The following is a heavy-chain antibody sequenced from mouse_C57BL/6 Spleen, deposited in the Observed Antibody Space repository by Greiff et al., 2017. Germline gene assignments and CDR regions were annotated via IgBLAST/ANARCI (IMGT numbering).Heavy chain of an antibody. Sequence: EVQLVESEGGLVQPGSSMKLSCTASGFTFSDYYMAWVRQVPEKGLEWVANINYDGSSTYYLDSLKSRFIISRDNAKNILYLQMSSLKSEDTATYYCASHYGYDVGTLAYWGQGTLVTVSA. CDR3: ASHYGYDVGTLAY. D-gene: IGHD2-2*01. J-gene: IGHJ3*01. V-gene: IGHV5-16*01. CDR2: INYDGSST. CDR1: GFTFSDYY.